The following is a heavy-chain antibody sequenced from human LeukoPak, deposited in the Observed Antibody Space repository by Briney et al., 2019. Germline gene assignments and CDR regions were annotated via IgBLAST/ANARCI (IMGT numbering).Heavy chain of an antibody. Sequence: ASVKVSCKASGYTFTSYDIHWVRQATGQGLEWMGWMNPNSGNTGYAQKFQGRVTITRNTSISTAYMELSSLRSEDTAVYYCARRSAAAGYNWFDPWGQGTLVTVSS. CDR1: GYTFTSYD. CDR3: ARRSAAAGYNWFDP. D-gene: IGHD6-13*01. J-gene: IGHJ5*02. V-gene: IGHV1-8*03. CDR2: MNPNSGNT.